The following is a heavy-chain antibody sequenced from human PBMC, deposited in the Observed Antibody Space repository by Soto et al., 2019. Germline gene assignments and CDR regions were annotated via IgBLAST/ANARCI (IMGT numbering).Heavy chain of an antibody. Sequence: QITLQESGPTLVKPTQTLTLTCTFSGFSFTTAGVAVGWIRQTPGGALEWLTLIYYNDDRRFSPSLKTRLNITGENSKNQVVLSLTNVDPGDTATYFCAHSDGGYEIIYFDFWGQGIPVTVSS. CDR2: IYYNDDR. CDR3: AHSDGGYEIIYFDF. V-gene: IGHV2-5*01. J-gene: IGHJ4*02. CDR1: GFSFTTAGVA. D-gene: IGHD5-12*01.